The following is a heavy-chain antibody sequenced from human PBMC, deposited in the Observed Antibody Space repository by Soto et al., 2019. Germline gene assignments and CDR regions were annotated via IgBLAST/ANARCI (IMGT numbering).Heavy chain of an antibody. Sequence: GGSLRLSCAASGFTFSSYAMSWVRQAPGKGLEWVSAISGSGGSTYYADSVKGRFTISRDNSKNTLYLQMNSLRAEDTAVYYCAKEVNAFWSGYPDMAYHFDYWAREPWSPSPQ. CDR2: ISGSGGST. V-gene: IGHV3-23*01. J-gene: IGHJ4*02. CDR1: GFTFSSYA. CDR3: AKEVNAFWSGYPDMAYHFDY. D-gene: IGHD3-3*01.